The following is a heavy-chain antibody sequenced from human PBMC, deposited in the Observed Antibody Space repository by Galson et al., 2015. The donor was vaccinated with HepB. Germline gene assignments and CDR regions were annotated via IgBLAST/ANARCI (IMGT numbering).Heavy chain of an antibody. CDR2: MNPNSGNT. V-gene: IGHV1-8*01. CDR1: GYTFTSYD. CDR3: ARGPRKPAAIHGGWFDP. J-gene: IGHJ5*02. D-gene: IGHD2-2*02. Sequence: SVKVSCKASGYTFTSYDINWVRQATGQGLEWTGWMNPNSGNTGYAQKFQGRVTMTRNTSISTAYMELSSLRSEDTAVYYCARGPRKPAAIHGGWFDPWGQGTLVTVSS.